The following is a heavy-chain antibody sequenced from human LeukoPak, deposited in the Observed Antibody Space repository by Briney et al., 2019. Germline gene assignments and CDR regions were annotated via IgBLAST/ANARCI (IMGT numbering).Heavy chain of an antibody. CDR3: ATDRSYSPDY. Sequence: PGGSLRLSCAASGFTFSSHEMNWVRQAPGKGLVWVSRITADGSSTTYADSVKGRFTISRDNAKNTVYLQMNSLRAEDTAMYYCATDRSYSPDYWGQGTLVTVSS. J-gene: IGHJ4*02. CDR2: ITADGSST. D-gene: IGHD6-13*01. CDR1: GFTFSSHE. V-gene: IGHV3-74*01.